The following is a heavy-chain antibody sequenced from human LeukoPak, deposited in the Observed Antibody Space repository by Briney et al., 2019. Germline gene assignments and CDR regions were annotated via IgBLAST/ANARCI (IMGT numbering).Heavy chain of an antibody. Sequence: SETLSLTCAVSGYSVSSGYFWGWVRQPPGKGLQWIGSIYHSGSTYYNPSLKSRLTISMDTSKNQFPLKLSSVTAADTAVYYCARQAISGYDPPPFDSWGQGTLVTVSS. CDR3: ARQAISGYDPPPFDS. V-gene: IGHV4-38-2*01. J-gene: IGHJ4*02. CDR1: GYSVSSGYF. CDR2: IYHSGST. D-gene: IGHD5-12*01.